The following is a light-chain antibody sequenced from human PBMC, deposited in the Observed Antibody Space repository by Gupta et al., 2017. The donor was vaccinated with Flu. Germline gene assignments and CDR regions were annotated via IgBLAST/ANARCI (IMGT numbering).Light chain of an antibody. CDR3: FHYYDDARWV. CDR2: NTN. J-gene: IGLJ3*02. CDR1: TGTVTTGHY. Sequence: QAVVTQEPSVPVSPGGTVTLTCASNTGTVTTGHYPYWFQQKPGQAPRTLIYNTNNRHAGTPARFSGSVHGANAALTLSGARAEEEAYYYCFHYYDDARWVFGGGTKLTVL. V-gene: IGLV7-46*01.